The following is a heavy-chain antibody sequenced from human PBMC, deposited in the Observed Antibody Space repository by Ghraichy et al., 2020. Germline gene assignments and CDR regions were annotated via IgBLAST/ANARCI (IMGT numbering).Heavy chain of an antibody. CDR1: GGSFSGYY. CDR3: ARHVDPLDQWLSTGWYFDP. Sequence: SETLSLTCAVYGGSFSGYYWSWIRQPPGKGLEWIGEINHGGSTNYNPSLKSRVTMSVDTSKNQFSLKLSSATAADTAVYYCARHVDPLDQWLSTGWYFDPWGRGTPVSVSS. D-gene: IGHD6-19*01. CDR2: INHGGST. V-gene: IGHV4-34*01. J-gene: IGHJ2*01.